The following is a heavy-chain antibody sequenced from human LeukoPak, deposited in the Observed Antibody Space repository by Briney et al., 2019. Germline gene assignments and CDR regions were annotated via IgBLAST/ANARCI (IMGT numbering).Heavy chain of an antibody. CDR3: ARHGYVWGSLIDY. V-gene: IGHV4-59*08. J-gene: IGHJ4*02. D-gene: IGHD3-16*01. CDR2: IYYSGST. CDR1: GGSISSYY. Sequence: PSETLSLTCTVSGGSISSYYWSWIRQPPGKGLEWIGYIYYSGSTNYNPSLKSRVTISVDTSKNQFSLKLSSVTAADTAVYYCARHGYVWGSLIDYWGQGTLVTVSS.